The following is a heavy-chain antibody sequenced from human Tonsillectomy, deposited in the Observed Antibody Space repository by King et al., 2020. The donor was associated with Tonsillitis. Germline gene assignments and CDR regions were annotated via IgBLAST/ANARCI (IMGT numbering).Heavy chain of an antibody. CDR3: ARVTSSGEFEAFHI. J-gene: IGHJ3*02. D-gene: IGHD3-10*01. Sequence: VQLVQSGAEVKKPGASVKVSCKASGYTFTDYYIHWVRQAPGHGLEWMGVISPSGGGSSNAQKFQGRVTMTRDTSTSTVYMELSSLKSEDTAVYYCARVTSSGEFEAFHIWGQGTMVTVSS. CDR1: GYTFTDYY. V-gene: IGHV1-46*01. CDR2: ISPSGGGS.